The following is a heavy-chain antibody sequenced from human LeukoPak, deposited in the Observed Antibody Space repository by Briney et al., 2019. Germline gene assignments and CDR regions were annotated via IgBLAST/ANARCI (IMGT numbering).Heavy chain of an antibody. Sequence: GGSLRLSCAASGFTFSSYAMSWVRQAPGKGLEWVSAVSGSGGDRYYADSVKGRLTISRDNSKNTVYLQMNSLRADDTAIYYCAKELIILPTGTVAFDFWGRGTMVTVSS. V-gene: IGHV3-23*01. CDR2: VSGSGGDR. D-gene: IGHD1-1*01. CDR3: AKELIILPTGTVAFDF. J-gene: IGHJ3*01. CDR1: GFTFSSYA.